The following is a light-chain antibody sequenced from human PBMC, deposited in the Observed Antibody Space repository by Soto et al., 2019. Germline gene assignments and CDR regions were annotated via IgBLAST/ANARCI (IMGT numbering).Light chain of an antibody. J-gene: IGKJ4*01. Sequence: DIQMTQSPSSVSASIGDTVTITCRASQDISTLLAWYQQKPGKAPKLLIYGASTLESGVPSRFSGSGSGTDFTLTISSLQPEDFATYFCQQDNSFPLTFGGGTKVEIK. V-gene: IGKV1D-12*01. CDR2: GAS. CDR3: QQDNSFPLT. CDR1: QDISTL.